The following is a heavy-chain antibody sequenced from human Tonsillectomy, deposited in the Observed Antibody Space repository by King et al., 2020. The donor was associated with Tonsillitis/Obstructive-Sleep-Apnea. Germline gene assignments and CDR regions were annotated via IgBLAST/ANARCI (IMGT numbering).Heavy chain of an antibody. J-gene: IGHJ6*03. CDR2: ISVYKDNT. D-gene: IGHD2-2*02. V-gene: IGHV1-18*01. CDR1: GYTFSSYG. CDR3: AGGPRYCSSTSCYKDYYYYMDV. Sequence: VQLVESGAEVKKPGASVKVSCKASGYTFSSYGIIWVRQAPGQGLEWMGWISVYKDNTNYAQKFQGRVTMTTDTSTSTAYMELRSLRSDDTALYYCAGGPRYCSSTSCYKDYYYYMDVWGKGTTVTVSS.